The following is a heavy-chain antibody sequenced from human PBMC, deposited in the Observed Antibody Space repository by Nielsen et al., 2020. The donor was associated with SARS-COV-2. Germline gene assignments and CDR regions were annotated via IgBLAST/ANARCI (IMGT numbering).Heavy chain of an antibody. CDR2: IYYSGST. D-gene: IGHD1-26*01. Sequence: PGKGLEWIGSIYYSGSTYYNPSLKSRVTISVDTSKNQFSLKLSSVTAADTAVYYCARGAQDSGSYDTGFDYWGQGTLVTVSS. CDR3: ARGAQDSGSYDTGFDY. V-gene: IGHV4-39*07. J-gene: IGHJ4*02.